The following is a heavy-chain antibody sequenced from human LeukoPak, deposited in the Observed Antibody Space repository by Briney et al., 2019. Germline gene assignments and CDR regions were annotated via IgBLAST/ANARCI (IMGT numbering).Heavy chain of an antibody. CDR3: ARTMAF. V-gene: IGHV3-48*03. CDR2: ISFSGSPI. CDR1: GFTFSSYE. D-gene: IGHD5-24*01. Sequence: PGESLRLSCAASGFTFSSYEMNWVRQAPGKGLEWVSDISFSGSPIYYADSVKGRFTVSRHNAKNSLYLQMSSLRAEDTAVYYCARTMAFWGQGTLVAVSS. J-gene: IGHJ4*02.